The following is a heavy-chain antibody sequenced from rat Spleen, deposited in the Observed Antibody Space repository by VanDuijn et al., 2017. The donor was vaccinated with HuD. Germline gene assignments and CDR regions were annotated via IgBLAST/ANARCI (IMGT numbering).Heavy chain of an antibody. CDR3: VSLEGPPDWYFDF. CDR1: GFTFSDHY. V-gene: IGHV5-29*01. J-gene: IGHJ1*01. CDR2: ISYDGSST. D-gene: IGHD3-1*01. Sequence: EVHLVESDGGLVQPGRSLKLSCVASGFTFSDHYMAWVRQAPTKGLEWVATISYDGSSTYYRDSVKGRFTMSRDNTKSSLYLQMDSLRSEDTATYYCVSLEGPPDWYFDFWGPGTMVTVSS.